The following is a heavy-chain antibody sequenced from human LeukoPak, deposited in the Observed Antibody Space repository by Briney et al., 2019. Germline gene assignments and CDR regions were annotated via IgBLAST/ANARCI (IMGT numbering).Heavy chain of an antibody. CDR2: ISGSGGST. Sequence: GGSLRLSCAASGFTFSSYAMSWVRQAPGKGLEWVSAISGSGGSTYYADSVKGRFTISRDNSKNTLYLQMNSLRAEDTAVYYCARVLAIFGLDTTDFYMDVWGKGTTVTVSS. CDR1: GFTFSSYA. D-gene: IGHD3/OR15-3a*01. J-gene: IGHJ6*03. CDR3: ARVLAIFGLDTTDFYMDV. V-gene: IGHV3-23*01.